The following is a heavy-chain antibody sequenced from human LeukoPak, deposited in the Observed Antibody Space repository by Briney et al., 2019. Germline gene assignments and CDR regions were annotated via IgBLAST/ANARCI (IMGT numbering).Heavy chain of an antibody. V-gene: IGHV3-23*01. CDR2: MSGSGGRT. J-gene: IGHJ4*02. CDR1: GFTFSSYA. Sequence: GGSLRLSCAASGFTFSSYAMSWVRQAPGKGLERVSGMSGSGGRTYYADSVKGRFTISRDNSKNTLSLQMNSLRAEDTAVYYCAKDRDIAVRPYYFDYWGQGTLVTVSS. CDR3: AKDRDIAVRPYYFDY. D-gene: IGHD6-6*01.